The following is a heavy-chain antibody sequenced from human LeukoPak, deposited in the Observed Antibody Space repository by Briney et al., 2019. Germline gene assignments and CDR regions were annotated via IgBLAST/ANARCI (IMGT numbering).Heavy chain of an antibody. CDR3: ATDFYDST. D-gene: IGHD3-22*01. Sequence: GGSLRLSCATSGFTFSNAWMNWVRQAPGKGLEWVGRIRSNSDGETIDYAAPVKGRFTLSRDDSKTTLYLQMNSLQTEDTAVYYCATDFYDSTWGQGTLVTVSS. J-gene: IGHJ5*02. V-gene: IGHV3-15*07. CDR1: GFTFSNAW. CDR2: IRSNSDGETI.